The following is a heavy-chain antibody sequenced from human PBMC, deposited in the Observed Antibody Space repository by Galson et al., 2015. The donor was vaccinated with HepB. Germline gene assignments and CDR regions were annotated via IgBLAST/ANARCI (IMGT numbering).Heavy chain of an antibody. CDR3: TRAQGGYSGRGNYYHYYGMDV. J-gene: IGHJ6*02. V-gene: IGHV3-74*01. Sequence: SLRLSCAASGFTFSNYWMHWVRQAPGKGLVWVSRINSDGSSTSNADSVKGRFTISRDNAKNTLYLQMNSLRAEDTAVYYCTRAQGGYSGRGNYYHYYGMDVWGQGTTVTVSS. CDR1: GFTFSNYW. CDR2: INSDGSST. D-gene: IGHD5-12*01.